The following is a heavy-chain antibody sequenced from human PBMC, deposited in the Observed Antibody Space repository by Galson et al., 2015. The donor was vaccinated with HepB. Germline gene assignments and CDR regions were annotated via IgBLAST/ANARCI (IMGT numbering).Heavy chain of an antibody. V-gene: IGHV3-48*02. Sequence: SLRLSCAASGFTFSSYSMNWVRQAPGKGLEWVSYISSSSSTIYYADSVKGRFTISRDNAKNSLYLQINSLRDEDTAVYYCARDRGYCSSTSCYRLYFDYWGQGTLVTVSS. CDR1: GFTFSSYS. CDR2: ISSSSSTI. J-gene: IGHJ4*02. CDR3: ARDRGYCSSTSCYRLYFDY. D-gene: IGHD2-2*03.